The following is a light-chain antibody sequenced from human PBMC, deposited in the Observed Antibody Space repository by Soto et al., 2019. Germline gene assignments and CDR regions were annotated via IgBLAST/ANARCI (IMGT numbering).Light chain of an antibody. CDR3: QSYDSSLSGSGV. CDR1: SSDVGGYNY. Sequence: QSALTQPPSASGSPGQSVTISCTGTSSDVGGYNYVSWYQQHPGKAPKLMIYEVSKRPSGVPDRFSGSKSGNTASLTVSGLQVEDEADYYCQSYDSSLSGSGVFGGGTKLTVL. J-gene: IGLJ2*01. V-gene: IGLV2-8*01. CDR2: EVS.